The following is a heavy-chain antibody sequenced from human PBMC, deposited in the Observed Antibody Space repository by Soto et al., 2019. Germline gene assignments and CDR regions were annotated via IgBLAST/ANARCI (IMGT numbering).Heavy chain of an antibody. V-gene: IGHV4-59*01. CDR2: IYYSGST. D-gene: IGHD3-3*01. Sequence: SETLSLTCTVSGGSISSYYWSWIRQPPGKGLEWIGYIYYSGSTNYNPSLESRVTISVDTSKNQFSLKLSSVTAADTAVYYCARRIYDFWSGYQYCFDYWGQGTLVTVSS. CDR1: GGSISSYY. J-gene: IGHJ4*02. CDR3: ARRIYDFWSGYQYCFDY.